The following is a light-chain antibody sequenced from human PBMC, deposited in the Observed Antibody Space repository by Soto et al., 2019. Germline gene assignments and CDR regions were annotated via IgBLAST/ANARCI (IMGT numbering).Light chain of an antibody. V-gene: IGKV1-5*01. CDR2: DAS. CDR3: QQYNSF. CDR1: QNINRW. Sequence: DMQMTQSPSTLSASVGDRVTITCRASQNINRWLAWYQQRPGKAPKLLMYDASTLEIGVPSRFSGSGSVTEFTITISSLQPDDSATYYCQQYNSFFGQGTKLEIK. J-gene: IGKJ2*01.